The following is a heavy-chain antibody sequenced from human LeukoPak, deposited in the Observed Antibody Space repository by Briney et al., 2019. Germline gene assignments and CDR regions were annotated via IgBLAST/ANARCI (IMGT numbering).Heavy chain of an antibody. CDR3: ATDHSMANTAWWFDP. Sequence: ASAKVSCKASGYTFTGYYMHWVRQAPGQGLEWMGWINPNSGGTNYAQKFQGRVTMTRDTSITTAYMELSSLRSEDTAFYYCATDHSMANTAWWFDPWGQGTLVTVSS. V-gene: IGHV1-2*02. CDR2: INPNSGGT. CDR1: GYTFTGYY. D-gene: IGHD5-24*01. J-gene: IGHJ5*02.